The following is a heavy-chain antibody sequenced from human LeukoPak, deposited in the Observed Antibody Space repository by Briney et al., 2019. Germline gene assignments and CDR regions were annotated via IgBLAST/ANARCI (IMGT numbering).Heavy chain of an antibody. CDR1: GGSFSGYY. D-gene: IGHD3-10*01. Sequence: SETLSLTCAVYGGSFSGYYWSWIRQPPGKGLEWIGEINHSGSTNYNPSLKSRVTISVDTSKNQFSLKLSSVTAADTAVYYCASYYGSGNDYWGQGTLVTVSS. V-gene: IGHV4-34*01. J-gene: IGHJ4*02. CDR2: INHSGST. CDR3: ASYYGSGNDY.